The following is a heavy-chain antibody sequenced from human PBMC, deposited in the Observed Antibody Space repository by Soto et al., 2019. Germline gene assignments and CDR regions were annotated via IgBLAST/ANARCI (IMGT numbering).Heavy chain of an antibody. CDR1: GFSLSTSGVG. CDR3: ARNGYDYIWGSYHQFDY. V-gene: IGHV2-5*02. D-gene: IGHD3-16*02. J-gene: IGHJ4*02. CDR2: IYWDDDK. Sequence: QITLKESGPTLVKPTQTLTLTCTFSGFSLSTSGVGVGWIRQPPGKALEWLALIYWDDDKRYSPSLKSRLTITKDISKNQVVHTMTNMDPVDTATYYCARNGYDYIWGSYHQFDYWGQGTLVTVSS.